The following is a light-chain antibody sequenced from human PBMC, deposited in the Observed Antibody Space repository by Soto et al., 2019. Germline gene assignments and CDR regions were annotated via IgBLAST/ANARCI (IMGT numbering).Light chain of an antibody. CDR1: SSDVGGYNY. J-gene: IGLJ1*01. CDR2: DVS. V-gene: IGLV2-14*01. CDR3: SSYASSSTPYV. Sequence: HSALTQPASVSGSPGQSITISCTGTSSDVGGYNYVSWYQQHPGKAPKLMIYDVSNRPSGVSNRFSGSKSGNTASQTISGRQAEDEAYYYCSSYASSSTPYVFGTGTKVTVL.